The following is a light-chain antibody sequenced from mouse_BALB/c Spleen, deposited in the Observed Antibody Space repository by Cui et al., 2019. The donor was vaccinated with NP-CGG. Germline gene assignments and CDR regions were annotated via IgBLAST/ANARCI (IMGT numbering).Light chain of an antibody. CDR1: TGTVTTTNY. Sequence: QAVVTHESALTTSPGETVTLTCRSSTGTVTTTNYANWVQEKPDHLFTGLIGGTNNRPPGVPARFSGSLIGDKAAFTITGAQTEDESIYFCALWYSNHWVFGGGTKLTVL. J-gene: IGLJ1*01. CDR3: ALWYSNHWV. V-gene: IGLV1*01. CDR2: GTN.